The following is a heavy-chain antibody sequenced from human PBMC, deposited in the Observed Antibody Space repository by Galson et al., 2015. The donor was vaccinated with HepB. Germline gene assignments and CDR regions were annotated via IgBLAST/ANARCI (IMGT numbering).Heavy chain of an antibody. J-gene: IGHJ4*02. D-gene: IGHD5-18*01. Sequence: SLRLSCAASGFTFSSYAMSWVRQAPGKGLEWVSAISGSGGSTYYADSVKGRFTISRDNSKNTLYLQMNSLRAEDTAVYYCAKVDTAMEAFDYWGQGTLVTVSS. CDR3: AKVDTAMEAFDY. CDR2: ISGSGGST. CDR1: GFTFSSYA. V-gene: IGHV3-23*01.